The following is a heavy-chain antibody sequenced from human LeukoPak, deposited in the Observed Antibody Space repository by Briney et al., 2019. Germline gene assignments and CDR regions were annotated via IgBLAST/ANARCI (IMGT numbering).Heavy chain of an antibody. J-gene: IGHJ6*03. CDR3: ARAFRAYFYYMDV. CDR2: IKQDGSEK. Sequence: GGSLRLSCAASGFTFSSYWMSWVRQAPGKGLEWVANIKQDGSEKYYVDSVKGRFTISRDNAKNSLYLQMNGLRAEDTAVYYCARAFRAYFYYMDVWGKGTTVTVSS. D-gene: IGHD2/OR15-2a*01. CDR1: GFTFSSYW. V-gene: IGHV3-7*01.